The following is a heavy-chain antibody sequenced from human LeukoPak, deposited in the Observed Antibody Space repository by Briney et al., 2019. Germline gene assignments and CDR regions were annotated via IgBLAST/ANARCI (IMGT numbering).Heavy chain of an antibody. CDR1: GGSISSSSYY. CDR3: ASRTPRTIAAAGDY. V-gene: IGHV4-39*07. CDR2: IYYSGST. Sequence: SETLSLTCTVSGGSISSSSYYWGWIRQPPGKGLEWIGSIYYSGSTYYNPSLKSRVTISVDTSKNQFSLKLSSVTAADTAVYYCASRTPRTIAAAGDYWGQGTLVTVSS. J-gene: IGHJ4*02. D-gene: IGHD6-13*01.